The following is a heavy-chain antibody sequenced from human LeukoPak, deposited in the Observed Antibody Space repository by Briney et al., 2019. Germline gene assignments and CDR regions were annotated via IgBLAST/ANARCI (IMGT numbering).Heavy chain of an antibody. D-gene: IGHD2-21*01. Sequence: PSETLSLNCTVSGFSISSHYWSWIRHPPGKGLEGSGYIYYSGSTNYNPSLKSRVTISVDTSKNQFSLKLSSVTAADTAVYYCARALFGRPETLFDYWGQGTLVTVSS. J-gene: IGHJ4*02. CDR3: ARALFGRPETLFDY. V-gene: IGHV4-59*11. CDR1: GFSISSHY. CDR2: IYYSGST.